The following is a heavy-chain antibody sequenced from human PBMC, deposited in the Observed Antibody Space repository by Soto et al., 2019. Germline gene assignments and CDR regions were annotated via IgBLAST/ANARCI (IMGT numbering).Heavy chain of an antibody. V-gene: IGHV1-8*01. CDR2: MNPNSGNT. CDR3: ARGFRTWSGYFYYYYMDV. Sequence: ASVKVSCKASGYTFTSYDINWVRQATGQGLEWMGWMNPNSGNTGYAQKFQGRVTMTRNTSISTAYMELSSLRSEDTAVYYCARGFRTWSGYFYYYYMDVWGKGTTVTVSS. J-gene: IGHJ6*03. CDR1: GYTFTSYD. D-gene: IGHD3-3*01.